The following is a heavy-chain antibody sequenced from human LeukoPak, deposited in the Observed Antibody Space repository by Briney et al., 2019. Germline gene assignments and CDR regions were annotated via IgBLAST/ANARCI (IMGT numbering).Heavy chain of an antibody. Sequence: PGGSLRLSCAASGFTFSSYSMNWVRQAPGKGLEWVSSISSSSSYIYYADSVKGRFTISRDNAKNSLYLQMNSLRAEDTAVYYCARLGGKSSYYFDYWGQGTLVTVSS. J-gene: IGHJ4*02. CDR1: GFTFSSYS. D-gene: IGHD4-23*01. CDR2: ISSSSSYI. CDR3: ARLGGKSSYYFDY. V-gene: IGHV3-21*01.